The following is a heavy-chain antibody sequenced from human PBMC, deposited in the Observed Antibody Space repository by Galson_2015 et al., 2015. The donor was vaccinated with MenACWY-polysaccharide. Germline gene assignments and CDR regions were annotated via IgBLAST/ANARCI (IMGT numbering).Heavy chain of an antibody. Sequence: SLRLSCAVSGFTFSIYGMYWVRQAPGQGLEFVSTIAGSGGGISYADSVKGRFTISRDISRNTLFLQVTSLRVEDTAVYYCVKDFGRQVFGPAHWGQGTLVTVSS. CDR1: GFTFSIYG. V-gene: IGHV3-64D*08. D-gene: IGHD2-21*01. CDR3: VKDFGRQVFGPAH. J-gene: IGHJ4*02. CDR2: IAGSGGGI.